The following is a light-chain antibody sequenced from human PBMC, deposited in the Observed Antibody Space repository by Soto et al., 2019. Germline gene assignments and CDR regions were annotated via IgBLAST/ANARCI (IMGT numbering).Light chain of an antibody. CDR3: QQYNNWHTIT. J-gene: IGKJ5*01. Sequence: EIVMTHSPTTLSVSPGERSNLSCRASQSVSSNLAWYQQKPGQAPRLLIYGASTRATGIPARFSGSGSGTEFTLTISSLQSQDFAAYYCQQYNNWHTITFGHGTRLEI. CDR2: GAS. V-gene: IGKV3-15*01. CDR1: QSVSSN.